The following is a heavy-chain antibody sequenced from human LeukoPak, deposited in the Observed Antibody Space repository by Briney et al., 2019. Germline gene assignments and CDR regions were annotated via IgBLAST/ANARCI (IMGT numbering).Heavy chain of an antibody. CDR3: AKTLVPDSSGLFDY. V-gene: IGHV3-9*01. D-gene: IGHD6-19*01. CDR1: GFTFDDYA. Sequence: GGSLRLSCAASGFTFDDYAMPWVRQAPGKGLEWVSGISWNSGSIGYADSVKGRFTISRDNAKNSLYLQVNSLRAEDTALYYCAKTLVPDSSGLFDYWGQGTLVTVSS. J-gene: IGHJ4*02. CDR2: ISWNSGSI.